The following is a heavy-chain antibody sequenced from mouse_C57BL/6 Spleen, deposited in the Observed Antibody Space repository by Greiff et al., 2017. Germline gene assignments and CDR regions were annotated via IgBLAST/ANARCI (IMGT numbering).Heavy chain of an antibody. J-gene: IGHJ4*01. CDR2: ISSGSSTI. D-gene: IGHD2-4*01. V-gene: IGHV5-17*01. CDR1: GFTFSDYG. CDR3: ASRLRQGYAMDY. Sequence: EVQLVESGGGLVKPGGSLKLSCAASGFTFSDYGMHWVRQAPEKGLEWVAYISSGSSTIYYADTVKGRFTISRDNAKNTLFLQMTSLRSEDTAMYYCASRLRQGYAMDYWGQGTSVTVSS.